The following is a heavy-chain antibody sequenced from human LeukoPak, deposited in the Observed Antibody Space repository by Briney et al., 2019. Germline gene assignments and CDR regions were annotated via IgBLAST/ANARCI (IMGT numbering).Heavy chain of an antibody. D-gene: IGHD6-13*01. Sequence: PGGSLRLSCAASGFIFSTYWIHWVRQAPGKGLVWVSRINSDGSSTRYADSVKGRFTISRDNAKNTLYLQMNSLRGEDTAVYYCARRVPGNGFDIWGQGTLVTVSS. J-gene: IGHJ3*02. V-gene: IGHV3-74*01. CDR1: GFIFSTYW. CDR3: ARRVPGNGFDI. CDR2: INSDGSST.